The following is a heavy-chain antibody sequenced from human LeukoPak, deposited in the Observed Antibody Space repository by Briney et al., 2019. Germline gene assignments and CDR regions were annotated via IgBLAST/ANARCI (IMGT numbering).Heavy chain of an antibody. CDR1: GGSISSYY. CDR2: IYYSGST. D-gene: IGHD4-17*01. Sequence: SETLSLTCTVSGGSISSYYWSWIRQPPGKGLEWIGCIYYSGSTNYNPSLKSRVTISVDTSKNQFSLKLSSVTAADTAVYYCATAPDYGDYVKSENWFDPWGQGTLVTVSS. J-gene: IGHJ5*02. CDR3: ATAPDYGDYVKSENWFDP. V-gene: IGHV4-59*12.